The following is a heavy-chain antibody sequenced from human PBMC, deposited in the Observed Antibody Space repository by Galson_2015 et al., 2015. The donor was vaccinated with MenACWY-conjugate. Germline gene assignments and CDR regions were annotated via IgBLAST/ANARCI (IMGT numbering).Heavy chain of an antibody. V-gene: IGHV3-21*01. CDR3: ARYPIRGYSFNDFYLDY. CDR1: GFSFSGYR. Sequence: SLRLSCAASGFSFSGYRMNWVRQAPGKGPEWVSSISGSSVYINYADSVKGRFTISRDNAKNSVYLQMNSLRAEDTAVYYCARYPIRGYSFNDFYLDYWGQGTL. D-gene: IGHD5/OR15-5a*01. CDR2: ISGSSVYI. J-gene: IGHJ4*02.